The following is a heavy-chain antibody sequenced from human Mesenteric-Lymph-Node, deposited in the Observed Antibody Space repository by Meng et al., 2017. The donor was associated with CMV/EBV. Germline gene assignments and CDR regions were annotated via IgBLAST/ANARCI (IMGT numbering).Heavy chain of an antibody. V-gene: IGHV4-34*01. D-gene: IGHD3-10*01. CDR2: IHHSGST. CDR1: GGSFSGYY. CDR3: APGAGSGSSNWFDP. Sequence: QVQLKQWGSGLLTPPETLSLTCAVYGGSFSGYYWNWIRQPPGKGLEWIGEIHHSGSTNYNPFRKSRVTISVDTSKNQFSLKVTSVTAADTAVYYCAPGAGSGSSNWFDPWGQGTLVTVSS. J-gene: IGHJ5*02.